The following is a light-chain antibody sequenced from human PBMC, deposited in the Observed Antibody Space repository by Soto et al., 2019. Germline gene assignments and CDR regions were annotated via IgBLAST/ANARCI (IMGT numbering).Light chain of an antibody. CDR1: QSISPW. J-gene: IGKJ5*01. V-gene: IGKV3-11*01. CDR3: QQRSNWPPKIT. Sequence: TITCRASQSISPWLAWYQQKPGKAPKLLIFDASNRATGIPARFSGSGSGTDFTLTISSLEPEDFAVYYCQQRSNWPPKITFGQGTRLEIK. CDR2: DAS.